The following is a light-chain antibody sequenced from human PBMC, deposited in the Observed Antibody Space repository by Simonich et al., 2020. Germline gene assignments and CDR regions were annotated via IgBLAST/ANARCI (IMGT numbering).Light chain of an antibody. CDR2: EGS. CDR1: SSDVGGYNL. CDR3: QSYDSSLSGVV. V-gene: IGLV2-14*02. J-gene: IGLJ2*01. Sequence: QSALTQPASVSGSPGQSITISCPGTSSDVGGYNLFSWYQQHPGKAPKLMIYEGSKRPSGVSNRCSGSKSGNTAALTISGLQAEDEADYYCQSYDSSLSGVVFGGGTKLTVL.